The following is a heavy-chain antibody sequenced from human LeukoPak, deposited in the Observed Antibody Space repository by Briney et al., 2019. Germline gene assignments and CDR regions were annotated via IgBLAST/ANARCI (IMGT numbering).Heavy chain of an antibody. J-gene: IGHJ5*02. V-gene: IGHV3-23*01. Sequence: GGSLRLSCAASEFTFSSYAMSWVRQAPGKGLEWVSTISDSGGSTYYADSVKGRFTISRDNSKNTLYLQMNSLRAEDTAVYYCAKTVATAGPNWFDPWGQGTLVTVSS. CDR1: EFTFSSYA. D-gene: IGHD6-13*01. CDR2: ISDSGGST. CDR3: AKTVATAGPNWFDP.